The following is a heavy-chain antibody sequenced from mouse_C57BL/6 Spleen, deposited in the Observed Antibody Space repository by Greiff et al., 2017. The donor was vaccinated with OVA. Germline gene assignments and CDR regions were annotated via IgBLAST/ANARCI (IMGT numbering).Heavy chain of an antibody. D-gene: IGHD2-4*01. V-gene: IGHV5-4*01. CDR1: GFTFSSYA. CDR2: ISHGGSYT. J-gene: IGHJ3*01. Sequence: EVKLMESGGGLVKPGGSLKLSCAASGFTFSSYAMSWVRQTPEKRLEWVATISHGGSYTYYPDNVKGRFTISRDNAKNNLYLQMSHLKSEDTAMYYCARDGDYGSWFAYWGQGTLVTVSA. CDR3: ARDGDYGSWFAY.